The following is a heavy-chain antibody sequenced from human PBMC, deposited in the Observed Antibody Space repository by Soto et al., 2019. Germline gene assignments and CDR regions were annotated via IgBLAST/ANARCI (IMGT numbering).Heavy chain of an antibody. J-gene: IGHJ6*02. CDR1: GFTFSSCA. CDR2: IIDSGGST. CDR3: AKGRSYYYYYGVDV. Sequence: PAGSLRLSCAASGFTFSSCAMGWVRQAPGKGLEWVSDIIDSGGSTYYADSVKGRFTIPRDNSKSTLYLQMNSLRAEDTALYYRAKGRSYYYYYGVDVWGQGTTVTVSS. V-gene: IGHV3-23*01.